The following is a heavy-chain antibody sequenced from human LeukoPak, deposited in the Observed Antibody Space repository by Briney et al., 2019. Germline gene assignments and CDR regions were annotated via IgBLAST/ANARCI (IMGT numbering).Heavy chain of an antibody. Sequence: SETLSLTCAVYGGAFSGYDWSWIRQSPGKGLEWIGEINPSGSTNYNPSLKSRVTISVDRSKNQFSLKLSSVTAADTAVYYCVPLAVPAATPPAFDIWGQGTVVTVSS. V-gene: IGHV4-34*01. D-gene: IGHD2-2*01. CDR1: GGAFSGYD. J-gene: IGHJ3*02. CDR3: VPLAVPAATPPAFDI. CDR2: INPSGST.